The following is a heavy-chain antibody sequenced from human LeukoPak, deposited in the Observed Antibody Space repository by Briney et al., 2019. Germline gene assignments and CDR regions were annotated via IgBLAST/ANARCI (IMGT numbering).Heavy chain of an antibody. J-gene: IGHJ6*03. V-gene: IGHV4-4*07. CDR2: IYTSGST. CDR1: GGSISSYY. CDR3: ARTSTRYGSGSYYIGYYYMDV. D-gene: IGHD3-10*01. Sequence: SETLSLTCTVSGGSISSYYWSWIRQPAGRGLEWIGRIYTSGSTNYNPSLKSRVTMSVDTSKNQFSLKLSSVTAADTAVYHCARTSTRYGSGSYYIGYYYMDVWGKGTTVTISS.